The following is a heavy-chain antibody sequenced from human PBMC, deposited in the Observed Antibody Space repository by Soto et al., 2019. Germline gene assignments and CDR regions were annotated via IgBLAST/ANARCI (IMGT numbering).Heavy chain of an antibody. J-gene: IGHJ6*02. CDR3: AKCLLWFGELLYGPKNPPYYYGMDV. V-gene: IGHV3-23*01. CDR1: GFTFSSYG. Sequence: PGGSLRLSCAASGFTFSSYGMSWVRQAPGKGLEWVSAISGSGDTTYYADSVKGRFTISRDNSKNTMFLQMNSLRAEDTAVYYCAKCLLWFGELLYGPKNPPYYYGMDVWGQGTTVTVSS. CDR2: ISGSGDTT. D-gene: IGHD3-10*01.